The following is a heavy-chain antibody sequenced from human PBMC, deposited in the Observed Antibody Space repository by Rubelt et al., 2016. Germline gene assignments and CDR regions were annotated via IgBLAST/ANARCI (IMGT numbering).Heavy chain of an antibody. CDR3: ARERGGIAAAGTVWFDP. CDR2: IYYSGST. V-gene: IGHV4-59*01. D-gene: IGHD6-13*01. J-gene: IGHJ5*02. Sequence: QVQLQESGPGLVKPSETLSLTCTVSGGSISSYYWSWIRQPPGKGLEWIGYIYYSGSTNYNPSLKSRVTISVDTSKNQFSLKLSSVTAADTAVYYCARERGGIAAAGTVWFDPWGQGTLVTVSS. CDR1: GGSISSYY.